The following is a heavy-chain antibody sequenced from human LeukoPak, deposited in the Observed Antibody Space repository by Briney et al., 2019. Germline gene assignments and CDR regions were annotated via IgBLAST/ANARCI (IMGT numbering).Heavy chain of an antibody. Sequence: GSLRLSCAASGFSFNNYWMHWVRQAPGKGLEWVSAISGSGGSTNYADSVKGQFTISRDNSKNTLYLQMNSLRAEDTAVYYCAKDLHGGRITIFGVVGNWFDPWGQGTLVTVSS. CDR1: GFSFNNYW. V-gene: IGHV3-23*01. J-gene: IGHJ5*02. CDR3: AKDLHGGRITIFGVVGNWFDP. CDR2: ISGSGGST. D-gene: IGHD3-3*01.